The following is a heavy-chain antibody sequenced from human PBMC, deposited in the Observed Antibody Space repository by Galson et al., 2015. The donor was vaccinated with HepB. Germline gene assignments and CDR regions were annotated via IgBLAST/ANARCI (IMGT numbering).Heavy chain of an antibody. CDR1: GFTFSSYW. Sequence: SLRLSCAASGFTFSSYWMHWVRHAPGKGLVWVSRINSDGSSTSYADSLKGRFTISRDNAKNTLYLQMNSLRAEDAAVYYCARLRSNTGPAYYYYGMDVWGQGTTVTVSS. V-gene: IGHV3-74*01. J-gene: IGHJ6*02. CDR2: INSDGSST. CDR3: ARLRSNTGPAYYYYGMDV. D-gene: IGHD3-3*01.